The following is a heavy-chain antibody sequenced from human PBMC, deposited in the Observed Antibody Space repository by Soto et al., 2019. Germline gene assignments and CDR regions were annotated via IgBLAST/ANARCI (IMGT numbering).Heavy chain of an antibody. V-gene: IGHV3-15*01. CDR2: IKRKSDGGTT. J-gene: IGHJ4*02. D-gene: IGHD6-19*01. Sequence: GGSLRLSCAVSGFTFSNAWMTWVRQAPGKGLEWVGRIKRKSDGGTTDYAAPVKGRFTISRDDTKNTLYLQMNSQKTEDTAVYYCPTSGSGWDYFDYWGRGTLVTVSS. CDR1: GFTFSNAW. CDR3: PTSGSGWDYFDY.